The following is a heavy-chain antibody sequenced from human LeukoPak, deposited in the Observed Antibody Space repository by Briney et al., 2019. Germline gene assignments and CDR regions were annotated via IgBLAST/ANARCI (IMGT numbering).Heavy chain of an antibody. CDR3: VRDPSNSGNWFDL. J-gene: IGHJ5*02. Sequence: GVSLRLSCAASGFNLRDYWMHWVRQAPGKGLVWVSRLGTDGTYTNYADSVTGRFTISRDNAKNTLYLQMDSLRAEDTSFYYCVRDPSNSGNWFDLWGQGTLVTVSS. V-gene: IGHV3-74*01. CDR2: LGTDGTYT. D-gene: IGHD4-11*01. CDR1: GFNLRDYW.